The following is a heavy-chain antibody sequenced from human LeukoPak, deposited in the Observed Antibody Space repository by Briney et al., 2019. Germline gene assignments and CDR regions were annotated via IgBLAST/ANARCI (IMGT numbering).Heavy chain of an antibody. V-gene: IGHV1-46*01. CDR3: ARAGENYYDFYY. CDR1: GYTFIGYN. D-gene: IGHD1-26*01. Sequence: GASVKVSCKASGYTFIGYNMHWVRQAPGQGLEWMGIFNPSGSSTTYAQKFQGRVTMTRDTSTSIVYMELSSLGSEDTAVYYCARAGENYYDFYYWGQGTLVTVSS. CDR2: FNPSGSST. J-gene: IGHJ4*02.